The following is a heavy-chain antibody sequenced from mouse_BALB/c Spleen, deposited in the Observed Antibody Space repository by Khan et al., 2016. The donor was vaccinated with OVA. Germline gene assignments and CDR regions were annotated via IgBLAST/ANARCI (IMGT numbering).Heavy chain of an antibody. V-gene: IGHV1S135*01. CDR2: IDPFNGGT. J-gene: IGHJ3*01. D-gene: IGHD1-1*01. Sequence: EVQLQESGPELMKPGASVTISCKASGYSFTSYYIHWVKQSHGQSLEWIGYIDPFNGGTSYNQKFKGQATLTVDKSSSTAYMHLSSLTSEDSAVDDCARHGSSSRVAYWGQGTLVTVAA. CDR1: GYSFTSYY. CDR3: ARHGSSSRVAY.